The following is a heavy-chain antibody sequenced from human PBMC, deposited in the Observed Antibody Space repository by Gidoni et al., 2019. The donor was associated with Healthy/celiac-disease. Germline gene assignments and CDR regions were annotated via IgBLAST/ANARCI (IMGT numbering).Heavy chain of an antibody. J-gene: IGHJ4*02. Sequence: QVQLVQSGAEVKKPGASVKVSCKAAGYTFTSYAMHWVRQAPGQRLEWMGWINAGNGNTKYSQKFQGRVTITRDTSESTAYMELSSLRSEDTAVYYCARARYSSSPLAGSWGQGTLVTVSS. D-gene: IGHD6-6*01. CDR2: INAGNGNT. CDR3: ARARYSSSPLAGS. V-gene: IGHV1-3*01. CDR1: GYTFTSYA.